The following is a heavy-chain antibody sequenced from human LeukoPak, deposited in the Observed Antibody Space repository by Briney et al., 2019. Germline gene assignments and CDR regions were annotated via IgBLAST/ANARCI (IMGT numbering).Heavy chain of an antibody. Sequence: GGSLRLSCAASGFTFSSYSMNWVRQAPGKGLEWVSSISSSSSYIYYADSVKGRFTISRDNAKNSLYLQMNSLRAEDTTVYYCARERDFTMIVVVRAFDIWGQGTMVTVSS. V-gene: IGHV3-21*01. J-gene: IGHJ3*02. CDR3: ARERDFTMIVVVRAFDI. CDR2: ISSSSSYI. D-gene: IGHD3-22*01. CDR1: GFTFSSYS.